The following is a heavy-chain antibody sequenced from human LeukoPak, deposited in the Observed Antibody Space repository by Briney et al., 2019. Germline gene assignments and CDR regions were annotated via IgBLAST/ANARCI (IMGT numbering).Heavy chain of an antibody. CDR1: GGSIRSSNW. D-gene: IGHD2-15*01. CDR2: IYHSGST. V-gene: IGHV4-4*02. Sequence: SGTLSLTCAVSGGSIRSSNWWSWVRQPPGKGLEWIGEIYHSGSTNYNPSLKSRVTISVDKSKNQFSLKLSSVTAADTAVYYCAREGDCSGGSCSVFDYWGQGTLVTVSS. J-gene: IGHJ4*02. CDR3: AREGDCSGGSCSVFDY.